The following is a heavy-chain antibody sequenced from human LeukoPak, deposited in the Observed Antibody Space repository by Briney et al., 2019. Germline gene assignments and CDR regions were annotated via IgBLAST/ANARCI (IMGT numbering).Heavy chain of an antibody. D-gene: IGHD5-24*01. CDR2: LYSDGRT. CDR1: GFTVSSDT. J-gene: IGHJ4*02. Sequence: GGSLRLSCAASGFTVSSDTMSWVRQAPGKGLELVSVLYSDGRTYYADSVKGRFTISRDNSKNTLFLQMNSLRAEDTAVYYCLLATINSGLFHYWGQGTLVTVSS. CDR3: LLATINSGLFHY. V-gene: IGHV3-53*01.